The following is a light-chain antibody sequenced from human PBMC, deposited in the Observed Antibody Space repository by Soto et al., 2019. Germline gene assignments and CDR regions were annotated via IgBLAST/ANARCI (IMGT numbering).Light chain of an antibody. CDR1: QVISTS. CDR3: QHFFDSPIT. CDR2: AAS. Sequence: DIQMTQSPSFLSPSIGESVTITCRASQVISTSLAWYQVKPGKAPKLLIYAASTLESGVPSRFSANVSGTEFSLTITSLQPEYFATYSCQHFFDSPITFGQVKLLEVK. J-gene: IGKJ5*01. V-gene: IGKV1-9*01.